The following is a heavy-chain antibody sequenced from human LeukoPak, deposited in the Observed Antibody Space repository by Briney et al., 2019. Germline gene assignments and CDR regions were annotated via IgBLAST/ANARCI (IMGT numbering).Heavy chain of an antibody. J-gene: IGHJ4*02. V-gene: IGHV1-2*02. CDR3: ATYTLYSSLPDY. D-gene: IGHD6-13*01. CDR1: GYTFTGYY. Sequence: ASVKVSCKASGYTFTGYYMHWVRQAPGQGLEWMGWINPNSGGTNYAQKFQGRVTMTRDTSISTAYMELSSLRSEDTAVYYCATYTLYSSLPDYWGQGTLVTVSS. CDR2: INPNSGGT.